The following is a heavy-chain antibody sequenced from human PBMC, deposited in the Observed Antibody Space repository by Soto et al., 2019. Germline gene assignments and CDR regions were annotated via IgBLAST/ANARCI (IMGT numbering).Heavy chain of an antibody. CDR2: ISYDGSNK. Sequence: QVQLVESGGGVVQPGRSLRLSCAASGFTFSSYGMHWVRQAPGKGLEWVAVISYDGSNKYYADSVKGRFTISRDNSKNTLYLQMNSLRAEDTAVYYCAKKFAASSCWYQPGYYYMDVWGKGTTVTVSS. V-gene: IGHV3-30*18. D-gene: IGHD6-19*01. J-gene: IGHJ6*03. CDR3: AKKFAASSCWYQPGYYYMDV. CDR1: GFTFSSYG.